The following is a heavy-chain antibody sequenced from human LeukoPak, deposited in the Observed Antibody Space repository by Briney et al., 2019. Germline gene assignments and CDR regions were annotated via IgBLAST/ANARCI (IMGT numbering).Heavy chain of an antibody. CDR3: ASRPFMTTVVPWDFY. J-gene: IGHJ4*02. Sequence: GGSLRLSCAASGFTFSSYSMNWVRQAPGKGLEWVSSISSSSSYIYYADSVKGRFTISRDNAKNSLYLQMNSLRAEDTAVYYCASRPFMTTVVPWDFYWGQGTQVTVSS. CDR1: GFTFSSYS. CDR2: ISSSSSYI. V-gene: IGHV3-21*01. D-gene: IGHD4-23*01.